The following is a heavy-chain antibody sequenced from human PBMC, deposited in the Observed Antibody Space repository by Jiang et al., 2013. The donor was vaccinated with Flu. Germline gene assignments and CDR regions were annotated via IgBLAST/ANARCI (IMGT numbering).Heavy chain of an antibody. J-gene: IGHJ4*02. D-gene: IGHD2-2*01. CDR3: ARGRAYCSSTSCYVPDY. CDR2: IIPIFGTA. V-gene: IGHV1-69*01. Sequence: GIIPIFGTANYAQKFQGRVTITADESTSTAYMELSSLRSEDTAVYYCARGRAYCSSTSCYVPDYWGQGTLVTVSS.